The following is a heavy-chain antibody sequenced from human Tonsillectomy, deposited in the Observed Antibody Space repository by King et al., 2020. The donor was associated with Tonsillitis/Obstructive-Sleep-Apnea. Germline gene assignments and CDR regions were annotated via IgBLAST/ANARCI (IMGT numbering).Heavy chain of an antibody. D-gene: IGHD6-13*01. CDR1: GFTFSSYA. CDR2: ISGSGGST. V-gene: IGHV3-23*01. J-gene: IGHJ4*02. CDR3: AKGRPFRCSSRGCYFDY. Sequence: QLLESGGGLVQPGGSLRLSCAASGFTFSSYAMSWVRQAPGKGLEWVSAISGSGGSTYYADSVKGRFTISRDNSKNTLYLQLNSLGAEDTAVYYCAKGRPFRCSSRGCYFDYWGQGTLVTVSS.